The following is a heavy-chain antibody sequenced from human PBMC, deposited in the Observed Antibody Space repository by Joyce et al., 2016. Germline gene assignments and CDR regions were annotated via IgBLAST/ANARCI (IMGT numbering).Heavy chain of an antibody. J-gene: IGHJ4*02. CDR2: ISTTSLTI. V-gene: IGHV3-48*01. CDR3: VRDATFWKAYPVFDF. D-gene: IGHD3-3*01. Sequence: EVQLVESGGGLVQPGGSLRLSCAASGFTFSSRAMNWVRQAPGKGLEWIAYISTTSLTIYYADSVKGRFTITRDNGKDSLDLQMDSLRGEDTATYYCVRDATFWKAYPVFDFWGQGILVHVSS. CDR1: GFTFSSRA.